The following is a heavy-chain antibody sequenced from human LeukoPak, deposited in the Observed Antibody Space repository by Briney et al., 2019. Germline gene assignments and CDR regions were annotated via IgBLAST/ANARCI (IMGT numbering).Heavy chain of an antibody. CDR3: AGGRTDIVVVPATLRNYYFDY. J-gene: IGHJ4*02. V-gene: IGHV1-69*06. Sequence: ASVKVSCKASGGTFSSYDISWVRQAPGQGLEWMGGIMPMFGKTNYAQKFQGRVTTTADKATSTAYMELSSLRSEDTAVYYCAGGRTDIVVVPATLRNYYFDYWGQGTLVTVSS. CDR2: IMPMFGKT. CDR1: GGTFSSYD. D-gene: IGHD2-2*01.